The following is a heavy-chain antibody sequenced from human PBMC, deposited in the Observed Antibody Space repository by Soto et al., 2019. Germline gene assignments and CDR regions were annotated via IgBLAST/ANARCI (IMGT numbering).Heavy chain of an antibody. CDR2: IYSGGNI. CDR1: GFIVSSNY. Sequence: EVQLVETGGGLIQPGGSLRLSCAASGFIVSSNYMSWVRQAPGKGLEWVSIIYSGGNIYYADSVRGRFTISRDNSKSTLYLQMNSLRDEDTAVYYCARGSTTAKTFDYWGQGTLVTVSS. V-gene: IGHV3-53*02. J-gene: IGHJ4*02. D-gene: IGHD4-4*01. CDR3: ARGSTTAKTFDY.